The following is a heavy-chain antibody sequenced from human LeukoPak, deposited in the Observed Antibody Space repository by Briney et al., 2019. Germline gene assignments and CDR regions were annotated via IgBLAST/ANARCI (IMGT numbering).Heavy chain of an antibody. D-gene: IGHD3-10*01. J-gene: IGHJ4*02. Sequence: GGSLRLSCAASGFTFSSSAMSWVRQAPGKGLEWVSAISHSGGGTNYADSVKGRFTISRDNSKNTLYLQMNSLRVEDTAVYYCAQGSGGRDFWGQGTLVTVSS. CDR2: ISHSGGGT. V-gene: IGHV3-23*01. CDR1: GFTFSSSA. CDR3: AQGSGGRDF.